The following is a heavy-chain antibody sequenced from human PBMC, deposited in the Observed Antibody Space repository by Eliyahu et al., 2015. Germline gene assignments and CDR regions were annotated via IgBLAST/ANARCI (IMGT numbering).Heavy chain of an antibody. Sequence: EVQLVESGGGLVQPGGSLRLSCSASGFPFSSYAMHWVRQAPGKGLEYVSAISSSGGNTYYADSVKGRFTISRDNFKNTLYLQMSSLRPEDTAVYYCVKAGSTDYWYFDLWGRGTLVTVSS. CDR3: VKAGSTDYWYFDL. CDR2: ISSSGGNT. J-gene: IGHJ2*01. D-gene: IGHD6-13*01. V-gene: IGHV3-64D*08. CDR1: GFPFSSYA.